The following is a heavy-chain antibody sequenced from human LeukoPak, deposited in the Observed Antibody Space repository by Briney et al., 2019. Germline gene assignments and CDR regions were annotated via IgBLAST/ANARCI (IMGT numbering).Heavy chain of an antibody. V-gene: IGHV1-8*01. CDR2: MNPNSGNT. J-gene: IGHJ6*02. CDR3: ARGVGYCSSTSCFRYYYYYGMDV. CDR1: GYTFTSYD. Sequence: ASVKVSCKASGYTFTSYDINWVRQATGQGLEWMGWMNPNSGNTGYAQKFQGRVTMTRNTSISTAYMELSSLRSEDTAVYYCARGVGYCSSTSCFRYYYYYGMDVWGQGTTVTVSS. D-gene: IGHD2-2*01.